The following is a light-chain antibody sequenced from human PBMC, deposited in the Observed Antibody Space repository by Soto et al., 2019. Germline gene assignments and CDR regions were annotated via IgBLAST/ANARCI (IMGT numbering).Light chain of an antibody. CDR1: SSDVGSYNL. Sequence: QSVLTQPASVSGSPGQSITISCTGTSSDVGSYNLVSWYQQHPGKAPKLMIYEGSKRPSGVSNRFSGSKSGNTASLTISGLQAEEEADYYCCSYAGSPKVVFGGGTKLTVL. CDR2: EGS. CDR3: CSYAGSPKVV. J-gene: IGLJ2*01. V-gene: IGLV2-23*01.